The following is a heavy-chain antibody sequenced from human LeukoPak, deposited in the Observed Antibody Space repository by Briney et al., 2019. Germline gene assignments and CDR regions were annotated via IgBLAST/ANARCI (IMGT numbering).Heavy chain of an antibody. J-gene: IGHJ4*02. CDR3: ARHALYGYSSSWSGPPLY. D-gene: IGHD6-13*01. CDR2: INHSGST. CDR1: GGSFSGYY. Sequence: PSETLSLTCAVYGGSFSGYYWSWIRQPPGKGLEWIGEINHSGSTNYNPSLKSRVTISVDTSKNQFSLKLSSVTAADTAVYYCARHALYGYSSSWSGPPLYWGQGTLVTVSS. V-gene: IGHV4-34*01.